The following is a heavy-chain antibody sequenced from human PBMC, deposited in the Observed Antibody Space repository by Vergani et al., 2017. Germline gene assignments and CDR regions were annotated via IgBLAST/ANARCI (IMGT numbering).Heavy chain of an antibody. D-gene: IGHD1-26*01. Sequence: QVQLVQSGAEVKKPGSSVKVSCKASGGTFSSYAISWVRQAPGQGLEWMGWINPNSGGTNYAQKFQGRVTMTRDTSISTAYMELSRLRSDDTAVYYCARDGDTRALDAFDIWGQGTMVTVSS. J-gene: IGHJ3*02. CDR3: ARDGDTRALDAFDI. V-gene: IGHV1-2*02. CDR2: INPNSGGT. CDR1: GGTFSSYA.